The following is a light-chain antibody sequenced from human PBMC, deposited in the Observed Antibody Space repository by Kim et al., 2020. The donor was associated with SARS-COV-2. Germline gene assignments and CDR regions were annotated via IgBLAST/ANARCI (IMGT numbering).Light chain of an antibody. CDR3: NSRGSNDNVL. J-gene: IGLJ2*01. V-gene: IGLV3-19*01. CDR2: GKN. Sequence: VALGQTVRITCQGESLRSDYATWYQQKPGQAPIVVIYGKNNRPSGIPDRFSGSSSGDTASLTITGTQAGDEADYYCNSRGSNDNVLFGGGTQLTVL. CDR1: SLRSDY.